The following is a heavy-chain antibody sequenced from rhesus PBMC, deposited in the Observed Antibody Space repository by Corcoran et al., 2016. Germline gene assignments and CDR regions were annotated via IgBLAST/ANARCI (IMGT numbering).Heavy chain of an antibody. CDR3: ASAQVAVDY. CDR2: INGNSGST. V-gene: IGHV4-80*01. J-gene: IGHJ4*01. CDR1: GASFSSYW. D-gene: IGHD4-29*01. Sequence: QVQLQESGPGLVKPSATLSLTCAVSGASFSSYWWSWFSQPPGKGLVCIWEINGNSGSTYYNPSLKSRVTISKDASKNQFSLKLSSLTAADTAVYYCASAQVAVDYWGQGVLVTVSS.